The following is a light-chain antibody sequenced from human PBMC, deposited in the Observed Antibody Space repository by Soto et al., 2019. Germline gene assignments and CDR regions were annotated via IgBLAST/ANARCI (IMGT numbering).Light chain of an antibody. CDR2: GAS. Sequence: EIVVTNVKAKMSVSTGVRATLSCRASQRVASNLAWFQQKPGQAPRLLIYGASTRATGIPARFVGSGSAIELILTISCLHLEDFAVYYGEQRSDWARKIGLGTKVDIK. CDR1: QRVASN. J-gene: IGKJ1*01. CDR3: EQRSDWARK. V-gene: IGKV3-15*01.